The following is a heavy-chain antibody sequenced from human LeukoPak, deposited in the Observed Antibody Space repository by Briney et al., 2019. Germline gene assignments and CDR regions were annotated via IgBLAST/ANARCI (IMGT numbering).Heavy chain of an antibody. CDR2: INSSSSPI. CDR1: GFTFSSHS. V-gene: IGHV3-48*04. D-gene: IGHD3-3*01. Sequence: PGGSLRLSCAASGFTFSSHSMNWVRQAPGKGLEWISYINSSSSPIYYADSVKGRFTISRDNAKNSLYLQMNSLRAEDTAVYYCARNFWSGYYDDYYYMDVWGKGTTVTVSS. CDR3: ARNFWSGYYDDYYYMDV. J-gene: IGHJ6*03.